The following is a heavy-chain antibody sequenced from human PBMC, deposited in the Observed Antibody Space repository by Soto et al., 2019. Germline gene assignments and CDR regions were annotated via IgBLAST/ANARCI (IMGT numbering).Heavy chain of an antibody. CDR3: AKDLYYYHSSLDDY. CDR1: VFTFSRYA. CDR2: ISNDGSNK. Sequence: GGSLSLSCAAPVFTFSRYAMHWVRQAPGKGLEWVAVISNDGSNKFYADSVKGRFTISRDNARNTLHLQMNTLRAEDTAVYYCAKDLYYYHSSLDDYWGQGTLVTGSS. V-gene: IGHV3-30*18. D-gene: IGHD3-22*01. J-gene: IGHJ4*02.